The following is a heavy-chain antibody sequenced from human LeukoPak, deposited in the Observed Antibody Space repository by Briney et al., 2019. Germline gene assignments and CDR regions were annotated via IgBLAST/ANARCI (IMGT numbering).Heavy chain of an antibody. V-gene: IGHV4-31*03. Sequence: SQTLSLTCTVSGGSISSGGYYWSWIRQHPGKGLEWIGYIYYSGSTYYNPSLKSRFTISVDTSKNQFSLKLSSVTAADTAVYYCARALLGYCSSTSCYSLYGMDVWGQGTTVTVSS. CDR1: GGSISSGGYY. D-gene: IGHD2-2*01. CDR2: IYYSGST. CDR3: ARALLGYCSSTSCYSLYGMDV. J-gene: IGHJ6*02.